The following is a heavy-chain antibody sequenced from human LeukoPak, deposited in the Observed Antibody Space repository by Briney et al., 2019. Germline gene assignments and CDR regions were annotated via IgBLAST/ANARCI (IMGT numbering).Heavy chain of an antibody. CDR3: ASGYGLSSTGEDAFDI. V-gene: IGHV1-69*04. CDR2: IIPILGIA. CDR1: GGTFSSYA. D-gene: IGHD3-10*01. J-gene: IGHJ3*02. Sequence: SVKVSCKASGGTFSSYAISWVRQAPGQGLEWMGRIIPILGIANYAQKFQGRVTITADKSTSTAYMELRSLRSDDTAVYYCASGYGLSSTGEDAFDIWGQGTMVTVSS.